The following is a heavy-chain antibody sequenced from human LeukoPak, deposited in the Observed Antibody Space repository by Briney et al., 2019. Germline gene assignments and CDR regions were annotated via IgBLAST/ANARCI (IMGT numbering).Heavy chain of an antibody. V-gene: IGHV4-39*01. J-gene: IGHJ4*02. CDR1: GVSISSSRYY. CDR2: IFYSGST. D-gene: IGHD6-19*01. CDR3: ARLLCAGTSGCSDLDY. Sequence: TSETLSLTCTVSGVSISSSRYYWGWIRQPPGKGLEWIGNIFYSGSTYYNPSLKSRVTISVDTSKNQFSLKLGSVTAADTALYYCARLLCAGTSGCSDLDYWGQGTLVTVCS.